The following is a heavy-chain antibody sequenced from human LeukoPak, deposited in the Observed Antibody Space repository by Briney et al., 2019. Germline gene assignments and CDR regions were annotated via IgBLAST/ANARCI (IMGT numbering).Heavy chain of an antibody. J-gene: IGHJ4*02. D-gene: IGHD2-2*01. CDR1: GFIFGSYS. Sequence: GGSLRLSCVASGFIFGSYSMNWVRQAPGKGLQWVSSISSSSSHILYADSVKGRFTISRDNANNLLYLQMNSLRVEDTAVYYCATRYCTTTNCYALDYWGQGTLVTVSS. V-gene: IGHV3-21*06. CDR2: ISSSSSHI. CDR3: ATRYCTTTNCYALDY.